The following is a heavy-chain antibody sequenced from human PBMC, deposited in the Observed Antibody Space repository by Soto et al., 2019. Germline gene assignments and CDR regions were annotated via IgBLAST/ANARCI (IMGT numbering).Heavy chain of an antibody. V-gene: IGHV3-21*01. CDR2: ISSSSYI. J-gene: IGHJ5*02. D-gene: IGHD6-13*01. CDR3: ARDKGLIAAAGIYWFDP. CDR1: GFTFSSYS. Sequence: GGSLRLSCAASGFTFSSYSMNWVRQAPGKGLEWVSSISSSSYIYYADSVKGRFTISRDNAKNSLYLQMNSLRAEDTAVYYCARDKGLIAAAGIYWFDPWGQGTLVTVSS.